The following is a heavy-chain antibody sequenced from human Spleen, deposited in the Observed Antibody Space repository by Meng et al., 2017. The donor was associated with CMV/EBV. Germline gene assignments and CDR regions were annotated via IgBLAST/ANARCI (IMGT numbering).Heavy chain of an antibody. D-gene: IGHD6-6*01. CDR1: GFTFDDYT. Sequence: GSLRLSCAASGFTFDDYTMHWVRQAPGKGLEWVSLISWDGVSTYYADSVKGRFTISRDNSKNSLYLQMNSLRTEDTALYYCAKDGRGSSGAYYFDYWGQGTLVTVSS. J-gene: IGHJ4*02. CDR2: ISWDGVST. CDR3: AKDGRGSSGAYYFDY. V-gene: IGHV3-43*01.